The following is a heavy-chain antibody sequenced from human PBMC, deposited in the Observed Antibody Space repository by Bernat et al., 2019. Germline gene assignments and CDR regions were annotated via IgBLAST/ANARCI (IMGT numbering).Heavy chain of an antibody. CDR2: ISYDGSNK. CDR3: AGDQGEPGTAGKSNYYYYGMDV. D-gene: IGHD3-16*01. J-gene: IGHJ6*04. Sequence: QVQLVESGGGVVQPGRSLRLSCAASGFTFSSYAMHWVRQAPGKGLEWVAVISYDGSNKYYADTVKGRFTISRDNSKNTLNRQMTGRGAEDTAVYYCAGDQGEPGTAGKSNYYYYGMDVWDEGTTVTVFS. CDR1: GFTFSSYA. V-gene: IGHV3-30-3*01.